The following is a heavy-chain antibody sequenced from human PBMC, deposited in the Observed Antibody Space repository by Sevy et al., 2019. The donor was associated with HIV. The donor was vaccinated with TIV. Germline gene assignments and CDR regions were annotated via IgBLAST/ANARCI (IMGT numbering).Heavy chain of an antibody. V-gene: IGHV3-15*01. Sequence: GGSLRLSCAASGITFSSAWMSWVRLVPGKGLEWLGRIKRETDGGDTDYAAAVKGRFTISIDDSKETLYLQLNSLKTEDTAVYYCTTDLGFYCSKWGQGTMVTVSS. D-gene: IGHD2-8*02. CDR2: IKRETDGGDT. J-gene: IGHJ4*02. CDR1: GITFSSAW. CDR3: TTDLGFYCSK.